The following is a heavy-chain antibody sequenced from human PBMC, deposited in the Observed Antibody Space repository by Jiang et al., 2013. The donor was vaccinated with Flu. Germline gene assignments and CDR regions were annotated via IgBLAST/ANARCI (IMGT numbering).Heavy chain of an antibody. V-gene: IGHV4-39*01. Sequence: GPGLVKPSETLSLTCTVSGGSISSSSYYWGWIRQPPGKGLEWIGSIYYSGSTYYSPSLKSRVTISVDTSKNQFSLKLSSVTAADTAVYYCARKRFMDIVVVPAQYYYYGMDVWGQGTTVTVSS. J-gene: IGHJ6*02. CDR2: IYYSGST. CDR1: GGSISSSSYY. CDR3: ARKRFMDIVVVPAQYYYYGMDV. D-gene: IGHD2-2*03.